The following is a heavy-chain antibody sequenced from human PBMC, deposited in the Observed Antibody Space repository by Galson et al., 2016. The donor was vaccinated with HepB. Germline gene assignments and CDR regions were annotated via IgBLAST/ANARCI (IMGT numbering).Heavy chain of an antibody. Sequence: SLRLSCAASGFIFSNCGMHWVRQAPGKGLEWVAVIWYDASNKYYADSVKGRLTVSRDKSKNTLFLQMNSLRAEDTAVYYCAKDWSTTTCVQGCLDVWGQGTTVTVSS. CDR1: GFIFSNCG. J-gene: IGHJ6*02. D-gene: IGHD3-10*02. CDR2: IWYDASNK. V-gene: IGHV3-33*03. CDR3: AKDWSTTTCVQGCLDV.